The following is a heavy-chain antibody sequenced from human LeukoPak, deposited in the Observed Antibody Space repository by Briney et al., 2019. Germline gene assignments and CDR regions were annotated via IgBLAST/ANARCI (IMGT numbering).Heavy chain of an antibody. J-gene: IGHJ4*02. CDR2: MNPNSGNT. V-gene: IGHV1-8*01. D-gene: IGHD6-19*01. Sequence: ASVKVSCKASGYTFTSYDINWVRQATGQGLEWMGWMNPNSGNTGYAQKFQGRVTITADKSTSTAYMELSSLRSEDTAVYHCASSEDSSGWSDYWGQGTLVTVSS. CDR3: ASSEDSSGWSDY. CDR1: GYTFTSYD.